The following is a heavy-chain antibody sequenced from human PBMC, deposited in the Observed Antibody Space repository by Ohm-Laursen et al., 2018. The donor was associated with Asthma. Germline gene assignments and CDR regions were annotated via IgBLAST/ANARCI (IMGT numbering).Heavy chain of an antibody. CDR1: GFTFSSYA. CDR2: ISSSGGST. J-gene: IGHJ3*02. Sequence: SLRLSCAAPGFTFSSYAMSWVRQAPGKGLEWVSGISSSGGSTYYADNVKGRFTISRDNSKNTLFLQMNSLRPDDTAVYYCARRDFSGGDTNAAFDIWGQGTMVAVSS. D-gene: IGHD2-21*02. V-gene: IGHV3-23*01. CDR3: ARRDFSGGDTNAAFDI.